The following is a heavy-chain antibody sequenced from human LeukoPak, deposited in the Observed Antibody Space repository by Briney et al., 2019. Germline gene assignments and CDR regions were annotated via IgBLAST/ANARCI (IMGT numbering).Heavy chain of an antibody. CDR1: GFTFSSYA. CDR2: ISYDGSNK. J-gene: IGHJ6*02. V-gene: IGHV3-30-3*01. CDR3: ARGSRFLEWLPFYYYYYGMDV. D-gene: IGHD3-3*01. Sequence: GGSMRLSCAAAGFTFSSYAMHWVRQAPGKGLEWVEVISYDGSNKYYADSVKGRFTISRDNSKNTLYLQMNSLRAEDTAVYYCARGSRFLEWLPFYYYYYGMDVWGQGTTVTVSS.